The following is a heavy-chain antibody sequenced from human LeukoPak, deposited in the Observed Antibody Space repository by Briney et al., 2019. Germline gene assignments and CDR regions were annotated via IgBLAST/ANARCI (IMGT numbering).Heavy chain of an antibody. CDR2: IIPILGIA. D-gene: IGHD2-2*01. J-gene: IGHJ3*02. CDR1: GGTFSSYT. CDR3: ARDARYCGSTSCQTDAFDI. V-gene: IGHV1-69*04. Sequence: SVKVSCKASGGTFSSYTISWVRQAPGQGLEWMGRIIPILGIANYAQKFQGRVTITADKSTSTAYMELSSLRSEDTAVYYCARDARYCGSTSCQTDAFDIWGQGTMVTVSS.